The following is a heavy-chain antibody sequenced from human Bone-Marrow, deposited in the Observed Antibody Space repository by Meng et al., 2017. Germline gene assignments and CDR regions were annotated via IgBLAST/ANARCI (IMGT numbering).Heavy chain of an antibody. J-gene: IGHJ6*02. D-gene: IGHD6-13*01. CDR2: ISSSSSYI. Sequence: GESLKISCAASGFTFSSYEMNWVRQAPGKGLEWVSSISSSSSYIYYTDSVKGRFTISRDNAKNSLYLQMNSLRAEDTAVYYCARDRTDRYSSRGMDVWGQGTTVTV. CDR1: GFTFSSYE. CDR3: ARDRTDRYSSRGMDV. V-gene: IGHV3-21*01.